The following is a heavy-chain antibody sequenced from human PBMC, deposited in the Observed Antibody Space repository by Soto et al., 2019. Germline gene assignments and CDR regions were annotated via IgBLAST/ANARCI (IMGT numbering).Heavy chain of an antibody. J-gene: IGHJ4*02. D-gene: IGHD6-25*01. V-gene: IGHV3-11*01. CDR1: GFRFKDYY. CDR2: ISSGSSTI. Sequence: GGTLRLTCTAAGFRFKDYYMTWIRQAPGKGLEWVSYISSGSSTIYYARSVKGRFTISRDNAKNSLYLQMNSLRAGDTAVYYCATSSGALAASFPYYFDYWGQGTLVTVSS. CDR3: ATSSGALAASFPYYFDY.